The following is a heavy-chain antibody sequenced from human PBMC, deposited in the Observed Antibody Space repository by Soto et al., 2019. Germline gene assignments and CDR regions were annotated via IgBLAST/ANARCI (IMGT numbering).Heavy chain of an antibody. D-gene: IGHD7-27*01. J-gene: IGHJ2*01. CDR1: GYSFTSYW. V-gene: IGHV5-51*01. CDR3: ARGVGAGDPPAHWYFDL. Sequence: GESLKISCKGSGYSFTSYWIGWVRQMPGKGLEWMGIIYPGDSDTRYSPSFQGQFTISADKSISTAYLQWSSLKASATAMYYCARGVGAGDPPAHWYFDLWGRGTLVTVSS. CDR2: IYPGDSDT.